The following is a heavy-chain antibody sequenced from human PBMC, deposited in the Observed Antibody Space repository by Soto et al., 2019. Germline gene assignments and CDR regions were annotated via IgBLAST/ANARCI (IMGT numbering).Heavy chain of an antibody. D-gene: IGHD2-2*01. Sequence: QVQLVQSGAEVKKPGSSVKVSCKASGGTFSSYAISWVRQAPGQGLEWMGGIIPLSGTAHYAQKFQGRVTITADESTSTAYMELSSLRSEDTAVYYCARSQGSSTSLEIYYYYYYGMDVWGQGTTVTVSS. CDR1: GGTFSSYA. V-gene: IGHV1-69*01. J-gene: IGHJ6*02. CDR2: IIPLSGTA. CDR3: ARSQGSSTSLEIYYYYYYGMDV.